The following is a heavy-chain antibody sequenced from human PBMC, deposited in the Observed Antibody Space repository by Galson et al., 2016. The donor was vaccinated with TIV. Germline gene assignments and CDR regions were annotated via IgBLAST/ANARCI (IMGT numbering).Heavy chain of an antibody. CDR2: ISGSGDST. D-gene: IGHD3-16*02. CDR1: GFTFSSHA. CDR3: AKGSYSFIVGYFDY. Sequence: SLRLSCAASGFTFSSHAMNWVRQAPGKGLEWVSVISGSGDSTKYADSVKGRFTISRDSSKNTLYLQMNSLRAEDTAVYYCAKGSYSFIVGYFDYWGQGTLVTVSS. J-gene: IGHJ4*02. V-gene: IGHV3-23*01.